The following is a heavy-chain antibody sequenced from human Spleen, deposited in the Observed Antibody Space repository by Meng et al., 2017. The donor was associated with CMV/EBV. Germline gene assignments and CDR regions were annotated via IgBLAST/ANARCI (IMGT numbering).Heavy chain of an antibody. Sequence: SETLSLTCTISGDSISSAYYWDWIRQPPGKGLEYIGSIYYSGSSTYYSPSLRGRVAISIDTSNNQFSLKLTSMTAADTAIYYCARDSPLIVEWLQKDYGMDVWGQGTTVTVSS. CDR3: ARDSPLIVEWLQKDYGMDV. CDR1: GDSISSAYY. J-gene: IGHJ6*01. CDR2: IYYSGSST. V-gene: IGHV4-38-2*02. D-gene: IGHD3-3*01.